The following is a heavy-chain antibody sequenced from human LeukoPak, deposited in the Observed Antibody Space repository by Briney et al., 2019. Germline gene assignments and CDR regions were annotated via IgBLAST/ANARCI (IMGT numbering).Heavy chain of an antibody. D-gene: IGHD2-21*02. CDR2: ICAYNGNT. CDR1: GYTFTSYG. J-gene: IGHJ3*02. V-gene: IGHV1-18*01. CDR3: ARDAAVVTAILGAFDI. Sequence: SVKVSCKASGYTFTSYGISWVRQAPGQGLEWMGWICAYNGNTNYAQKLQGRVTMTTDTSTSTAYMELKSLRSDDTAVYYCARDAAVVTAILGAFDIWGQGTMVTVSS.